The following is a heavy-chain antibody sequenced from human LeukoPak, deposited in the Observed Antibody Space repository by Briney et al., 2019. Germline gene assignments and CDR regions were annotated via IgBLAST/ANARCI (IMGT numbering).Heavy chain of an antibody. Sequence: GGSLRLSCAASGFTFSSYAMHWVRQAPGKGLEWVAVISYDGSNKYYADPVKGRFTISRDNSKNTLYLQMNSLRAEDTAVYYCARSNLGQLDYWGQGTLVTVSS. CDR1: GFTFSSYA. J-gene: IGHJ4*02. CDR3: ARSNLGQLDY. CDR2: ISYDGSNK. V-gene: IGHV3-30*04. D-gene: IGHD1-14*01.